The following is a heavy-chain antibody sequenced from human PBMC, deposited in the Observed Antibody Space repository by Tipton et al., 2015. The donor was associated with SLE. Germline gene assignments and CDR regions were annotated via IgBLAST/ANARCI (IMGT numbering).Heavy chain of an antibody. Sequence: QSGAEVKKPGASVKVSCKASGYTFTGYYMHWVRQAPGQGLGWMGWINPNSGGTNYAQKFQGRVTMTRDTSISTAYMELSRLRSDDTAVYYCAKRITMVRGGAFDIWGQGTMVTVSS. CDR2: INPNSGGT. J-gene: IGHJ3*02. CDR3: AKRITMVRGGAFDI. D-gene: IGHD3-10*01. V-gene: IGHV1-2*02. CDR1: GYTFTGYY.